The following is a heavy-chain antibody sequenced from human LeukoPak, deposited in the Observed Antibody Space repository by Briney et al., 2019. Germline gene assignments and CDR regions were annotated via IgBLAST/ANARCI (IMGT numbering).Heavy chain of an antibody. Sequence: PSETLSLTCTVSGGSLSSSHYYWGWIRQPPGKGLEWIGSIYYSVSTYYNPSLKSRVTISVDTSKNQFSLQLTSVTAADTAVYYCARPAMSNSYDRSGYFVWGQGTLVTVSS. CDR1: GGSLSSSHYY. D-gene: IGHD3-22*01. CDR2: IYYSVST. CDR3: ARPAMSNSYDRSGYFV. J-gene: IGHJ4*02. V-gene: IGHV4-39*01.